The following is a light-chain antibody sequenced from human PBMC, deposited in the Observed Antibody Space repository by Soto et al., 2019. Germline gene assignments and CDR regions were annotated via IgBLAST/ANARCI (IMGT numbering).Light chain of an antibody. CDR2: ENN. V-gene: IGLV1-51*02. J-gene: IGLJ3*02. Sequence: QSALTQPPSVSAAPGQKVTISCSGSSSNIGTYYVSWYQQLPGTAPKLLIYENNKRPSGIPDRFSGSKSGTSATLGITGLQTGDEADYYCGTWDSGLSAGVFGGGTQLTVL. CDR3: GTWDSGLSAGV. CDR1: SSNIGTYY.